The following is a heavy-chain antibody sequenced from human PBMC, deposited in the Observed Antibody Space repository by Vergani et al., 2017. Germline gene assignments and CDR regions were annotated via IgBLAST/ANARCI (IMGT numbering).Heavy chain of an antibody. V-gene: IGHV1-46*01. CDR2: INPSGGST. CDR3: ASSYGSGRFLGY. D-gene: IGHD3-10*01. CDR1: GYTFTSYY. Sequence: QVQLVQSGAEVKKPGASVKVSCKASGYTFTSYYMHWVRQAPGQGLEWMGIINPSGGSTSYAQKFQGRVTMTRDTSTSTVYMELSSLRSEDKAVYYCASSYGSGRFLGYWGQGTLVTVSS. J-gene: IGHJ4*02.